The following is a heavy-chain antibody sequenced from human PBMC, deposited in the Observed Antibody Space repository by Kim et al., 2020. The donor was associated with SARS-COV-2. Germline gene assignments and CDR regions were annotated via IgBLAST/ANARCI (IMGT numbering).Heavy chain of an antibody. D-gene: IGHD3-16*01. V-gene: IGHV4-61*01. CDR1: CGSLDRGNYY. CDR2: IHYTGTT. J-gene: IGHJ3*01. Sequence: SETLSLTCSLSCGSLDRGNYYWGWIRQAPGKGLEFISYIHYTGTTTYNPSLKSRVTISLDMSNNQFSLDLSSMTPADTAVYYCVRDGGSTAPNAFDVWGQGTMVTVSS. CDR3: VRDGGSTAPNAFDV.